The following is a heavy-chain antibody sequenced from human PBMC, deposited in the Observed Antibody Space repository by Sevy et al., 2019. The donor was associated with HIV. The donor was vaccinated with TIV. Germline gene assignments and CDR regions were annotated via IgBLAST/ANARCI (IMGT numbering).Heavy chain of an antibody. D-gene: IGHD6-13*01. Sequence: GGSLRLSCAGSGFTFYNYGIHWVRQAPGKGLEWVTMISYDGKNENYADSVKGRFTSSRDNAKNTLYLQMNSLRPDDTAIYYCAKDRSGSWSVDYWGQGTLVTVSS. CDR3: AKDRSGSWSVDY. CDR2: ISYDGKNE. J-gene: IGHJ4*02. CDR1: GFTFYNYG. V-gene: IGHV3-30*18.